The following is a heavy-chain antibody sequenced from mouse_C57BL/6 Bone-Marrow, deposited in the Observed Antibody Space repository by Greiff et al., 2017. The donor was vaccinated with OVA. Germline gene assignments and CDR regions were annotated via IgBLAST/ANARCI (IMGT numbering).Heavy chain of an antibody. J-gene: IGHJ4*01. CDR3: ARNAYYSNYDYYAMDY. V-gene: IGHV3-6*01. Sequence: VQLQQSGPGLVKPSQSLSLTCSVTGYSITSGYYWNWIRQFPGNKLEWMGYISYDGSNNYNPSLKNRISITRDTSKNQFFLKLNSVTTEDTATYSCARNAYYSNYDYYAMDYWGQGTSVTGSS. D-gene: IGHD2-5*01. CDR2: ISYDGSN. CDR1: GYSITSGYY.